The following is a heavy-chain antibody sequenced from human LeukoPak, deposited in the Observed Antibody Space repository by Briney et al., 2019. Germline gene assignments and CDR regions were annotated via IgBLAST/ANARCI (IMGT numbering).Heavy chain of an antibody. J-gene: IGHJ3*02. CDR2: IRSKAYGGTT. CDR1: GFTFSSYG. D-gene: IGHD3-22*01. Sequence: GGSLRLSCAASGFTFSSYGMHWVRQAPGKGLEWVGFIRSKAYGGTTEYAASVKGRFTISRDDSKSIAYLQMNSLKTEDTAVYYCTREVVTRAFDIWGQGTMVTVSS. V-gene: IGHV3-49*04. CDR3: TREVVTRAFDI.